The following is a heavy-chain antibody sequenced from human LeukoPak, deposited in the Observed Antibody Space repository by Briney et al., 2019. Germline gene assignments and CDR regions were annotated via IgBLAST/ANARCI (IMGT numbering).Heavy chain of an antibody. D-gene: IGHD5-24*01. J-gene: IGHJ3*02. CDR1: GGSMTGGY. CDR3: ATSGDGYTHALDI. CDR2: IYYSGRT. Sequence: PSETLSLTCSVSGGSMTGGYWSWIRQPPGKGLEWIGCIYYSGRTTYNPSLKSRVTISVDTSNQFSLRLSSVTAADTVVYYCATSGDGYTHALDIWGQGTMVTVSS. V-gene: IGHV4-59*08.